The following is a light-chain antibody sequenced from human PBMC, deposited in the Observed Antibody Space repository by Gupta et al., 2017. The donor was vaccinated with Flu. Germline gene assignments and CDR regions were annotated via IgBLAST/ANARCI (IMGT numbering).Light chain of an antibody. J-gene: IGKJ3*01. V-gene: IGKV2-28*01. CDR2: LGS. Sequence: IVMTQSPLSLPVTPGEPASISCRSSRSLLYSNGVNYLDWYLQKPGQSPQLLIYLGSNRASGVPDRFSGSGSGTDFTLKISRVEAEDVGVYYCMQGLQVPFTFGLGPRWIS. CDR3: MQGLQVPFT. CDR1: RSLLYSNGVNY.